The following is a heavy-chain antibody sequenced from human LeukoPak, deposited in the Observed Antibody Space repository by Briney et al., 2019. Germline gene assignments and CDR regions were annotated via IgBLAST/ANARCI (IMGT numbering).Heavy chain of an antibody. V-gene: IGHV4-59*11. CDR3: AIRRLPGAFDI. D-gene: IGHD4-11*01. J-gene: IGHJ3*02. CDR2: ISYAGST. Sequence: SETLSLTCTVSGGSISSHYWGWIRQPPGKELEWIGFISYAGSTNYNPSLKSRVTISVDTSKNQFSLKLTSVTAADTAVYYCAIRRLPGAFDIWGQGTMVTVSS. CDR1: GGSISSHY.